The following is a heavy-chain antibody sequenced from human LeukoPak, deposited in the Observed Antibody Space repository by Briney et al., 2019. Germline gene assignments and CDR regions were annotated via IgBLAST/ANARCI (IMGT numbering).Heavy chain of an antibody. CDR3: ARGRDGNRYDRAFDI. CDR1: GGSISSSSYY. V-gene: IGHV4-61*05. Sequence: PSETLSLTCTVSGGSISSSSYYWGWIRQPAGKGLEWIGYVYYTGNTDYNPSLKSRVTISVDTSKNQFSLRLGSVTAADTAVYYCARGRDGNRYDRAFDIWGQGTMVTVSS. CDR2: VYYTGNT. D-gene: IGHD5-24*01. J-gene: IGHJ3*02.